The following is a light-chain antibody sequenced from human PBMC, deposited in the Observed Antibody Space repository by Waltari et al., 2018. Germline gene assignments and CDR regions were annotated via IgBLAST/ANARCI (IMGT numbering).Light chain of an antibody. CDR1: SSDVRHYHY. J-gene: IGLJ2*01. V-gene: IGLV2-14*03. Sequence: QSALTQPASVSGSPGQSITIPCTGTSSDVRHYHYVSWHQQRPGKAPQLMIYDVSYRPSGISSRFSGSKSGSTASLTIYGLQAEDEADYYCSSFTSANTVGVIFGGGTKLTVL. CDR3: SSFTSANTVGVI. CDR2: DVS.